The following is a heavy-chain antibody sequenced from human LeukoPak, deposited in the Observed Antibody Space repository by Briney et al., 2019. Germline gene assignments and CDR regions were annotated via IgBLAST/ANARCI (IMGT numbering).Heavy chain of an antibody. CDR3: ALQGIGDYLDN. D-gene: IGHD3-10*01. J-gene: IGHJ4*02. CDR2: ISGSGGST. V-gene: IGHV3-23*01. Sequence: GGSLRLSCAASGFTFSSYAMSWVRQAPGKGLDWVSAISGSGGSTYYADSVKGRFTTSRDNSKNTLYLQMNSLRAEDTAIYYCALQGIGDYLDNWGQGTLVTVSS. CDR1: GFTFSSYA.